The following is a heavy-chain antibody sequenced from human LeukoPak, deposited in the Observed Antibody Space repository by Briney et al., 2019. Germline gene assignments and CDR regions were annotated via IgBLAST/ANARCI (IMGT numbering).Heavy chain of an antibody. V-gene: IGHV4-59*06. Sequence: SETLSLTCAVYGGSFSSYYWSWIRQPPGKGLEWIGYIYYSGSTYYNPSLKSRVTISVDTSKNQFSLKLSSVTAADTAVYYCAKEGSSWQLDFGFDPWGQGTLVTVSS. CDR2: IYYSGST. CDR3: AKEGSSWQLDFGFDP. D-gene: IGHD6-13*01. J-gene: IGHJ5*02. CDR1: GGSFSSYY.